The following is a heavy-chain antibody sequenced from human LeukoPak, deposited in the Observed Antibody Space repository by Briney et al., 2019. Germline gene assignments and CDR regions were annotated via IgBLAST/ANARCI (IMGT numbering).Heavy chain of an antibody. V-gene: IGHV1-18*04. CDR3: ARGLWFGEFIPNGMDV. J-gene: IGHJ6*04. Sequence: YXXTSYGISWVRQAPGXGLEWXXXXSAYNGNTNYAQKLQGRVTMTTDTSTSTAYMELRSLRSDDTAVYYCARGLWFGEFIPNGMDVWGKGTTVTVSS. D-gene: IGHD3-10*01. CDR1: YXXTSYG. CDR2: XSAYNGNT.